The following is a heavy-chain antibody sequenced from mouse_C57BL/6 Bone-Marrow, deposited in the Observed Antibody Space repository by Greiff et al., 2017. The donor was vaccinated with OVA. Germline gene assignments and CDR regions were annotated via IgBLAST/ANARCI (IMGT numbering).Heavy chain of an antibody. J-gene: IGHJ2*01. CDR3: ARGGYYTGFDY. CDR1: GYAFSSSW. Sequence: VKLQESGPELVKPGASVKISCKASGYAFSSSWMNWVKQRPGKGLEWIGRIYPGDGDTNYNGKFKGKATLTADKSSSTAYMQLSSLTSEDSAVYVCARGGYYTGFDYWGQGTTLTVSS. V-gene: IGHV1-82*01. CDR2: IYPGDGDT. D-gene: IGHD1-1*01.